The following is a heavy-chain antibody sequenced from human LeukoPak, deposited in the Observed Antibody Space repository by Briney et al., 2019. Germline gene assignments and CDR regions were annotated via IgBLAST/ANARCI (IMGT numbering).Heavy chain of an antibody. D-gene: IGHD3-22*01. CDR2: IYHSGNT. V-gene: IGHV4-4*02. J-gene: IGHJ6*03. CDR1: GVSISSSNW. Sequence: KASETLSLTCAVSGVSISSSNWWSWVRQPPGRGLEWIGKIYHSGNTNYNPSLKSRVTISIDTSKNQLSLKLSSVTAADTAVYYCAKTDKRYYYDSSGQSWWESYYYYMDVWGKGTTVTISS. CDR3: AKTDKRYYYDSSGQSWWESYYYYMDV.